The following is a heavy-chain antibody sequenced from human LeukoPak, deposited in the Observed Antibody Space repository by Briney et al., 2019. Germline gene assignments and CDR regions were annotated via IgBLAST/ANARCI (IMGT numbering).Heavy chain of an antibody. D-gene: IGHD2-15*01. J-gene: IGHJ3*02. CDR2: IIPIFGTA. Sequence: SVKVSCKASGGRFSNYTFTWVRQAPGQGLEWMGGIIPIFGTADHAQKFQGRVTITADKSTSTAYMELSSLRSEDTAVYYCARRYCRGGSCYSDRGAFDIWGQGTMVTVSS. CDR1: GGRFSNYT. CDR3: ARRYCRGGSCYSDRGAFDI. V-gene: IGHV1-69*06.